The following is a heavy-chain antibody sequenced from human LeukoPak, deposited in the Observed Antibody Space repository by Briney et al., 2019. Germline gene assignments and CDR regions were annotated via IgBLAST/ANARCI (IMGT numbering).Heavy chain of an antibody. J-gene: IGHJ3*02. V-gene: IGHV1-18*01. CDR1: GYTFTSYG. CDR2: ISAYNGNT. Sequence: GASVKVSCKASGYTFTSYGISWVRQAPGQGLEWMGWISAYNGNTNYAQKLQGRVTMTTDTSTSTAYMELRSLRSDDTAVYYCASPAPQQHADAFDIWGQGTMVTVSS. CDR3: ASPAPQQHADAFDI. D-gene: IGHD6-13*01.